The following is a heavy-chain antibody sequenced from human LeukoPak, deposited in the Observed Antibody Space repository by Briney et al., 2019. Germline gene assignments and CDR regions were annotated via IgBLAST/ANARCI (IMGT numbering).Heavy chain of an antibody. CDR3: ARGLDFWSGSYDY. Sequence: PGGSLRLSCAASGFTFSTYSLNWVRQAPGKGLGWVSYISSTSNTIYYADSVKGRFTISRDNAKNSLYLQMNSLRAEDTAVYYCARGLDFWSGSYDYWGQGTLVTVSS. CDR1: GFTFSTYS. D-gene: IGHD3-3*01. J-gene: IGHJ4*02. V-gene: IGHV3-48*01. CDR2: ISSTSNTI.